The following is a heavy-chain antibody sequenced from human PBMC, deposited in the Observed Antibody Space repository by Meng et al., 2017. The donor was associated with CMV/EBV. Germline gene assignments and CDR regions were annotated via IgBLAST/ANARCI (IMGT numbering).Heavy chain of an antibody. D-gene: IGHD1-26*01. Sequence: SETLSLTCTVSGGSISRHDYYWGWIRQPPGKGLEWIGYIYYRGSTHYNPSLKSRLTMSVDTSKNQFSLKLSSVTAADTAVYYCARSTPIVGATFDLWGRGTLVTVSS. J-gene: IGHJ2*01. CDR2: IYYRGST. V-gene: IGHV4-30-4*02. CDR1: GGSISRHDYY. CDR3: ARSTPIVGATFDL.